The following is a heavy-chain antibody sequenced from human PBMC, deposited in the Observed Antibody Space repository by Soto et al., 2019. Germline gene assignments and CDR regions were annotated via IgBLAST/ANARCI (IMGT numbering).Heavy chain of an antibody. V-gene: IGHV4-31*03. CDR3: ARGFLSTPLHDSGSSTWFDP. CDR1: GDSISSGGYY. J-gene: IGHJ5*02. Sequence: QVQLQESGPGLVKPSQTLSLTCTVSGDSISSGGYYWSWIRQHPGKGLEWIGSIYYSGATYYNPSLKSRVITSVDTSRNQSSLKLTSVTAADTAVYYCARGFLSTPLHDSGSSTWFDPWVLGTLVTVSS. CDR2: IYYSGAT. D-gene: IGHD3-10*01.